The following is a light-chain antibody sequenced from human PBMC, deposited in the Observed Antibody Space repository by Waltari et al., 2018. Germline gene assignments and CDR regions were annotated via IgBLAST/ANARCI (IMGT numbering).Light chain of an antibody. J-gene: IGLJ1*01. CDR3: SSYAGSNIYI. CDR2: DVS. CDR1: SSDIGGYNY. V-gene: IGLV2-8*01. Sequence: ALTQPPSVSGSPGQSVTISCTGTSSDIGGYNYVSWYQHHPGKAPKLMIYDVSKRPSGVSDRFSGSKSDNTASLTISGLQAEDEADYRCSSYAGSNIYIFGVGTRLTVL.